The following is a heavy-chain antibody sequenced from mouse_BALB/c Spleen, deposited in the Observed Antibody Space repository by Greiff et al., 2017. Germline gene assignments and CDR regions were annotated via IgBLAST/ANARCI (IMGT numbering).Heavy chain of an antibody. V-gene: IGHV1-9*01. J-gene: IGHJ4*01. CDR1: GYTFSSYW. Sequence: QVQLQQSGAELMKPGASVKISCKATGYTFSSYWIEWVKQRPGHGLEWIGEILPGSGSTNYNEKFKGKATFTADTSSNTAYMQLSSLTSEDSAVYYCARQLTRDYAMDYWGQGTSVTVSS. CDR2: ILPGSGST. CDR3: ARQLTRDYAMDY.